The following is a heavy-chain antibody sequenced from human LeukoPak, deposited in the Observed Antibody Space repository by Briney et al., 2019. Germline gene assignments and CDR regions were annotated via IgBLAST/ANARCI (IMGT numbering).Heavy chain of an antibody. D-gene: IGHD2-21*01. CDR3: ARSGETYYYYYMDV. J-gene: IGHJ6*03. Sequence: PSETLSLTCTVSGGSISSYYWSWIRQPPGKGLQWIGYIYYSGSTNYNPSLKSRVTISVDTSKNQFSLKLSSVTAADTAVYYCARSGETYYYYYMDVWGKGTTVTISS. V-gene: IGHV4-59*01. CDR2: IYYSGST. CDR1: GGSISSYY.